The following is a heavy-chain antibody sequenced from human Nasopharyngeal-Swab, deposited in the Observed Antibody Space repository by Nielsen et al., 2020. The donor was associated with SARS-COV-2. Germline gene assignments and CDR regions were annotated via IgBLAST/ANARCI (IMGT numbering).Heavy chain of an antibody. V-gene: IGHV3-30-3*01. J-gene: IGHJ3*02. D-gene: IGHD3-22*01. Sequence: GGSLRLSCAAPGFTFSSYAMHWVRQAPGKGLEWVAVISYDGSNKYYADSVKGRFTISRDNSKNTLYLQMNSLRAEDTAVYYCARFNYYDSSGHDAFDIWGQGTMVTVSS. CDR2: ISYDGSNK. CDR3: ARFNYYDSSGHDAFDI. CDR1: GFTFSSYA.